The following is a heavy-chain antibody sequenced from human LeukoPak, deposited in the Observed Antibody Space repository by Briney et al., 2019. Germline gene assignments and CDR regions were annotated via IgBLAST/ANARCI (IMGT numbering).Heavy chain of an antibody. CDR1: GFTFSSYE. J-gene: IGHJ6*04. CDR2: INSSGSTI. Sequence: PGGSLRLSCAASGFTFSSYEMNWVRQAPGKGLEWVSYINSSGSTIYYADSVKGRFTISRGNAKNSLYLQMNSLRAEDTAVYYCARESQYGMDVWGKGTTVTVSS. V-gene: IGHV3-48*03. CDR3: ARESQYGMDV.